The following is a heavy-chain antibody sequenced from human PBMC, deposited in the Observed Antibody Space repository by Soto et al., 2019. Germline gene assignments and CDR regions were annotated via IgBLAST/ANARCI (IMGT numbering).Heavy chain of an antibody. V-gene: IGHV4-59*12. J-gene: IGHJ4*02. D-gene: IGHD3-10*01. CDR2: IHYSGST. Sequence: SETLSLTCTVSGGSISSYYWSWIRQPPGKGLEWIGYIHYSGSTNYNPSLKSRVTISVDTSKNQFSLKLSSVTAADTAVYYCTTAINQIITMVRGEPQYWGQGTLVTVSS. CDR3: TTAINQIITMVRGEPQY. CDR1: GGSISSYY.